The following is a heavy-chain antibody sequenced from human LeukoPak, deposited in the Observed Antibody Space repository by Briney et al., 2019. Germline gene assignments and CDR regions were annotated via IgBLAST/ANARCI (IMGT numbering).Heavy chain of an antibody. CDR2: IIPIFGTA. V-gene: IGHV1-69*13. D-gene: IGHD3-22*01. J-gene: IGHJ4*02. CDR1: GGTFSIYA. Sequence: ASVKVSCTASGGTFSIYAISWVRQAPGQGLEWMGGIIPIFGTANYAQKFQGRVTITADESTSTAYMELSSLRSEDTAVYYCARMYYYDSSGYYYYFDYWGQGTLVTVSS. CDR3: ARMYYYDSSGYYYYFDY.